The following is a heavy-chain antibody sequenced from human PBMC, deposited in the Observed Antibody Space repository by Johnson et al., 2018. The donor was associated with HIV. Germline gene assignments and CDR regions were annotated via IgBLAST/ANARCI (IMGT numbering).Heavy chain of an antibody. V-gene: IGHV3-20*04. J-gene: IGHJ3*01. CDR1: GFTVSSNY. CDR2: INWNGGST. D-gene: IGHD1-1*01. Sequence: VQLVESGGGLVQPGGSLRLSCAASGFTVSSNYMSWVRQAPGKGLEWVSGINWNGGSTGYADSVKGRFTISRDNAKNTMFVQMNSLRAEDTAVYYCARSGPNWAFDFWGQGTMVTVSS. CDR3: ARSGPNWAFDF.